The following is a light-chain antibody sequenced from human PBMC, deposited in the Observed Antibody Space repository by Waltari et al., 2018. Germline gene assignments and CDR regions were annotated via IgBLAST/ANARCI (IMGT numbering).Light chain of an antibody. CDR3: QHYVRLPVT. J-gene: IGKJ1*01. V-gene: IGKV3-20*01. Sequence: SCRASQSVVTFLVWYQKNPGQAPRLLIQGASARATGTPNRFSGSGSGTAFSLTISRLEPEDFAVYYCQHYVRLPVTFGQGTKVEI. CDR2: GAS. CDR1: QSVVTF.